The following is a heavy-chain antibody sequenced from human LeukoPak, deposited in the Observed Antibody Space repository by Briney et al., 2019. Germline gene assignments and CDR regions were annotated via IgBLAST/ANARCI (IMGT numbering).Heavy chain of an antibody. V-gene: IGHV3-48*01. D-gene: IGHD3-16*01. J-gene: IGHJ6*02. CDR2: ITNSGNSK. CDR3: ARGGGLDV. Sequence: QPGGSLRLSCAASEFTFSSYSMNWVRQAPGKGLEWVSYITNSGNSKSYADSVKGRFTISRDNTKNSLYLQMNGLRAEDTAVYYCARGGGLDVWGQGATVTVSS. CDR1: EFTFSSYS.